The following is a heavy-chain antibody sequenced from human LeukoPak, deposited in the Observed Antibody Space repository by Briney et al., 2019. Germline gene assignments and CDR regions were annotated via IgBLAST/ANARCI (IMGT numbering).Heavy chain of an antibody. CDR1: GFTFSSYS. CDR2: ISSSSSYI. V-gene: IGHV3-21*01. CDR3: ARDDPSRAAAGTPIDY. Sequence: GGSLRLSCAASGFTFSSYSMNWVRQAPGKGLEWVPSISSSSSYIYYADSVKGRFTISRDNAKNSLYLQMNSLRAEDTAVYYCARDDPSRAAAGTPIDYWGQGTLVTVSS. D-gene: IGHD6-13*01. J-gene: IGHJ4*02.